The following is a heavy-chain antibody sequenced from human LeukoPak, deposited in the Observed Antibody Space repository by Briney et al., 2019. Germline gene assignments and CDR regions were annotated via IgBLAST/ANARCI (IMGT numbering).Heavy chain of an antibody. J-gene: IGHJ4*02. D-gene: IGHD6-19*01. Sequence: PSETLSLTCAVYGGSFSGYYWSWIRQPPGKGLEWIGETNHSGSTNYNPSLKSRVTISVDTSKNQFSLKLSSVTAADTAVYYCARGQRLIDYWGQGALVTVSS. CDR3: ARGQRLIDY. CDR1: GGSFSGYY. CDR2: TNHSGST. V-gene: IGHV4-34*01.